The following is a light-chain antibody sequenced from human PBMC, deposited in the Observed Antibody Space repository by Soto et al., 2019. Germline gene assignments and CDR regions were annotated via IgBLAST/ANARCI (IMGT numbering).Light chain of an antibody. J-gene: IGKJ2*01. Sequence: EIVLTQSPGTLSLSPGERATLSCRASQSVSSNYLAWYQHKPGQAPRLLIYGVSSRATGIPDRFSGSGSGTDYTLTISRLEAEDFAVYYCQQYAGSPVFTFGQGTKLEI. CDR3: QQYAGSPVFT. CDR1: QSVSSNY. CDR2: GVS. V-gene: IGKV3-20*01.